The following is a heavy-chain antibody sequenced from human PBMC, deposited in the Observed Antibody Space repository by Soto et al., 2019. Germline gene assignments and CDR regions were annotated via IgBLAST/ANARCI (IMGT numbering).Heavy chain of an antibody. D-gene: IGHD3-22*01. CDR2: ISSSSSYT. V-gene: IGHV3-11*06. J-gene: IGHJ6*02. CDR3: ARDRYDSSGYGYYYYYYGMDV. Sequence: QVQLVESGGGLVKPGGSLRLSCAASGFTFSDYYMSWIRQAPGKGLEWVSYISSSSSYTNYADSVKGRFTISRDNAKNSLYLQMNSLRAEDTAVYYCARDRYDSSGYGYYYYYYGMDVWGQGTTVTVSS. CDR1: GFTFSDYY.